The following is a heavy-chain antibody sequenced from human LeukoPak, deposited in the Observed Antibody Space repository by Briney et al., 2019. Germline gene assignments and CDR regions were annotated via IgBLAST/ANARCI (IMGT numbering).Heavy chain of an antibody. CDR1: GYTFTSYG. D-gene: IGHD6-13*01. Sequence: ASVKVSCKASGYTFTSYGISWVRQAPGQGLEWMGWISAYNGNTNYAQKLQGRVTMTTDTSTSTAYMELRSLGSDDTAVYYCARVPRYSSSWRFDYWGQGTLVTVSS. J-gene: IGHJ4*02. V-gene: IGHV1-18*01. CDR2: ISAYNGNT. CDR3: ARVPRYSSSWRFDY.